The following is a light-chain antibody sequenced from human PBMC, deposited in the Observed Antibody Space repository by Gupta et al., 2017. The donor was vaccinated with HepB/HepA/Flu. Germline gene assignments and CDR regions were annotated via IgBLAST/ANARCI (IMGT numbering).Light chain of an antibody. CDR1: QTISNY. Sequence: DIQMIQSPSSLSASVGDRLTITCRASQTISNYLNWYQHKPGKAPKLLIYAASSLESGVPPRFSGSGSGKDFTLTSSRRQPEDFAIYYWQQNYSSHTFGGGTKVEIK. CDR3: QQNYSSHT. CDR2: AAS. J-gene: IGKJ4*01. V-gene: IGKV1-39*01.